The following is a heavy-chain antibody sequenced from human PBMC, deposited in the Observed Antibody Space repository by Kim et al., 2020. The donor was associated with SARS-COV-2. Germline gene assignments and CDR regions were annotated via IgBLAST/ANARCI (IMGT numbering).Heavy chain of an antibody. J-gene: IGHJ6*02. CDR3: TRCDFWSGRASYYYYYGMDV. CDR2: IRSKAYGGTT. Sequence: GGSLRLSCTASGFTFGDYAMSWVRQAPGKGLEWVGFIRSKAYGGTTEYAASVKGRFTISRDDSKSIAYLQMNSLKTGDTAVYYCTRCDFWSGRASYYYYYGMDVWGQGTTVTVSS. CDR1: GFTFGDYA. D-gene: IGHD3-3*01. V-gene: IGHV3-49*04.